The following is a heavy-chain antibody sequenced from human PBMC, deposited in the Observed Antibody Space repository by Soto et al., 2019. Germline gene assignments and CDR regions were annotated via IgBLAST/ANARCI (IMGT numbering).Heavy chain of an antibody. CDR2: ISGGGATI. CDR3: EGRHYNSKTCLYYYYMDV. D-gene: IGHD3-22*01. Sequence: QVQLVESGGGLVKPGGSLRLSCAASGFTVTDSCVSWIRQAPGRGLEWISYISGGGATIFYADSVKGRFTISRDNAGKSVYLAMNSLRAEDTAVYYCEGRHYNSKTCLYYYYMDVWGRGTTVTVSS. V-gene: IGHV3-11*01. J-gene: IGHJ6*03. CDR1: GFTVTDSC.